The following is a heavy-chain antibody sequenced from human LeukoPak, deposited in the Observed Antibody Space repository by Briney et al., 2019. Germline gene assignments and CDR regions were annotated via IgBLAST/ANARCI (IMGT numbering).Heavy chain of an antibody. V-gene: IGHV3-53*01. CDR1: GFTVSSNY. CDR2: IYSGGST. Sequence: AGGSLRLSCAASGFTVSSNYMSWVRQAPGKGLEWVSVIYSGGSTYYADSVKGRFTISRDNSKNTLYLQMNSLRDEDTAVYYCARDRGYCTSDDCYRWFHYWGQGTLVIVSS. J-gene: IGHJ4*02. D-gene: IGHD2-8*01. CDR3: ARDRGYCTSDDCYRWFHY.